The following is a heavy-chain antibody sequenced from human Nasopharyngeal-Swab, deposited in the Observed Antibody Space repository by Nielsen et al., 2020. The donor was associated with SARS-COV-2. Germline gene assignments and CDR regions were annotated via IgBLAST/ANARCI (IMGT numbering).Heavy chain of an antibody. J-gene: IGHJ4*02. Sequence: SLKISCAASGFTFDDYAMHWVRQAPGKGLEWVSGISWNSGTTDYADSVKGRFTISRDNAKNSLFLQMDSLRVEDTAIYYCAGNHDNTFWGQGNLVAVS. CDR1: GFTFDDYA. CDR3: AGNHDNTF. V-gene: IGHV3-9*01. CDR2: ISWNSGTT. D-gene: IGHD3-22*01.